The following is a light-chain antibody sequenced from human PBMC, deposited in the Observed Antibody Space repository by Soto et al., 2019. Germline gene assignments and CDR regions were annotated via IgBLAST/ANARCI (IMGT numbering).Light chain of an antibody. CDR2: SAN. CDR3: LQHKSYPRT. Sequence: DIQMTQSPSDMSASVGDRVTITCRASQDISNFLVWFQQRPGKVPKRLLYSANRLESGVPTRFSGSGSGTEFTLTISSPQPEDFATYYCLQHKSYPRTFGQGTKWEIK. CDR1: QDISNF. V-gene: IGKV1-17*03. J-gene: IGKJ1*01.